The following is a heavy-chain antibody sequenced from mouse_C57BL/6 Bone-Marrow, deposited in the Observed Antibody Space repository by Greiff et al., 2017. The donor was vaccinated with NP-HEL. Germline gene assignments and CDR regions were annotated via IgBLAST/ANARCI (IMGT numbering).Heavy chain of an antibody. V-gene: IGHV5-17*01. Sequence: EVQRVESGGGLVKPGGSLKLSCAASGFTFSDYGMHWVRQAPEKGLEWVAYISSGSSTIYYADTVKGRFIISRDNAKNTLFLQMTSLRSEDTAMYYCARSYYSNYVPFAYWGQGTLVTVSA. CDR3: ARSYYSNYVPFAY. D-gene: IGHD2-5*01. CDR2: ISSGSSTI. J-gene: IGHJ3*01. CDR1: GFTFSDYG.